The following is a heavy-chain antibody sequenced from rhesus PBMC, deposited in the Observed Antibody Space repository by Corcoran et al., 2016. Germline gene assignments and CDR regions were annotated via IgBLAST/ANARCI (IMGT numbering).Heavy chain of an antibody. CDR3: ARDMERFDV. CDR1: GFTFSNYW. V-gene: IGHV3-16*02. CDR2: NKNTAEGGKA. D-gene: IGHD1-1*01. Sequence: EVQLVESGGGLVQPGGSLRLSCAASGFTFSNYWMSWVRQAPGKGLDWGRSNKNTAEGGKAADAESVKGRLTISRDDSKNTLDLQMNSLKTEDTAVYYCARDMERFDVWGPGVLVTVSS. J-gene: IGHJ5-1*01.